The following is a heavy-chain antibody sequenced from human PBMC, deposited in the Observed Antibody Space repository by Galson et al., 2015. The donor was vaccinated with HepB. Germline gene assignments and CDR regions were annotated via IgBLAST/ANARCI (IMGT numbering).Heavy chain of an antibody. J-gene: IGHJ6*02. CDR3: ARDHAVGATWGYFYHYGMDV. Sequence: SLRLSCAASGFDFRSYAMNLVRQAPGKGLEWVAFMWYDGSKKNYADSVKGRFTISRDNSKNKLYLQMNSLRAEDTAVYYCARDHAVGATWGYFYHYGMDVWGQGTTVTVSS. CDR1: GFDFRSYA. CDR2: MWYDGSKK. V-gene: IGHV3-33*01. D-gene: IGHD1-26*01.